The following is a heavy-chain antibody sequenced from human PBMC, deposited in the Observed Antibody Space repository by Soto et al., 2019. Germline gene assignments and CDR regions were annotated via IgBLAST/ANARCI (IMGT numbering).Heavy chain of an antibody. V-gene: IGHV4-30-4*01. CDR3: ASSIAAAGTWFDP. CDR1: GGSISSGDYY. J-gene: IGHJ5*02. Sequence: PSETLSLTCTVSGGSISSGDYYWSWIRQPPGKGLEWIGYIYYSGSTYYSPSLKSRVTISVDTSKNQFSLKLSSVTAADTAVYYCASSIAAAGTWFDPWGQGTLVTV. D-gene: IGHD6-13*01. CDR2: IYYSGST.